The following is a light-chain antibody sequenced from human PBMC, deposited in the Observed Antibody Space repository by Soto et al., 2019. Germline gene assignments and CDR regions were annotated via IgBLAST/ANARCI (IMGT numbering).Light chain of an antibody. CDR2: DAS. V-gene: IGKV3-11*01. J-gene: IGKJ2*01. CDR3: QQRGAWPRT. Sequence: EIVLTQAPATLSLSPGERATLSCRASQSVGSFLAWYRQNPGQAPRLLIYDASNRASGIPARFSGSGSGTDFTLTISSLEPEDFAIYYCQQRGAWPRTFGQGTKLEIK. CDR1: QSVGSF.